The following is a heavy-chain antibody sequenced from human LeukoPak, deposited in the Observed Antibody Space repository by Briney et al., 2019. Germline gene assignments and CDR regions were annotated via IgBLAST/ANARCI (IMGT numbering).Heavy chain of an antibody. Sequence: SETLSLXCTVSGGSISSGSYYWSWIRQPAGKGLEWIGRIYTSGSTNYNPSLKSRVTISVDTSKNQFSLKLSSVTAADTAVYYCARESGYYTSSYGFDPWGQGTLVTVSS. CDR2: IYTSGST. CDR3: ARESGYYTSSYGFDP. CDR1: GGSISSGSYY. D-gene: IGHD3-3*01. J-gene: IGHJ5*02. V-gene: IGHV4-61*02.